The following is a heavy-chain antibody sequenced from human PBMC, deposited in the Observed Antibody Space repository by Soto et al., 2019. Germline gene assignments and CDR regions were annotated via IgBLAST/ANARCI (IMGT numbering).Heavy chain of an antibody. V-gene: IGHV5-51*01. D-gene: IGHD3-22*01. CDR3: ARKDKSGYYELDY. J-gene: IGHJ4*02. Sequence: GESLKISCRTSGYKFTSYWIAWVRQMPGKGLEWMGIIFPSDSDTRYSPSFQGQVTISADRSTSTVFLQWASLKASDTAVYFCARKDKSGYYELDYWGQGTLVTVSS. CDR2: IFPSDSDT. CDR1: GYKFTSYW.